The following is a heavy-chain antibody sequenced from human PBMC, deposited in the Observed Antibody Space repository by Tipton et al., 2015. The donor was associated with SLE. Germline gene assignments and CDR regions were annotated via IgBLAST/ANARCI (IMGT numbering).Heavy chain of an antibody. D-gene: IGHD5-12*01. V-gene: IGHV4-38-2*02. Sequence: TLSLTCTVSGYSFSSGYYWAWIRQPPGKGLEWMTSISHSGTTYYNPSLKSRVTTSVDTSKNQFSLRLSSVTPDDTAVYYCARAIVTTIGDALDLWGQGTLVTVSS. CDR2: ISHSGTT. J-gene: IGHJ3*01. CDR3: ARAIVTTIGDALDL. CDR1: GYSFSSGYY.